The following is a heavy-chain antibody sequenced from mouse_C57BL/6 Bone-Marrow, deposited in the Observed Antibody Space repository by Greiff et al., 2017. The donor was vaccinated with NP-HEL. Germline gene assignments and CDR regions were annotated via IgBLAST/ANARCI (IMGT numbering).Heavy chain of an antibody. CDR3: ARGGEGFAY. J-gene: IGHJ3*01. CDR2: IDPSDSYT. Sequence: VQLQQPGAELVRPGTSVKLSCKASGYTFTSYWMHWVKQRPGQGLEWIGVIDPSDSYTNYNQKFKGKATLTVDTSSSTAYMQLSSLTSEDSAVYYCARGGEGFAYWGQGTLVTVSA. CDR1: GYTFTSYW. V-gene: IGHV1-59*01.